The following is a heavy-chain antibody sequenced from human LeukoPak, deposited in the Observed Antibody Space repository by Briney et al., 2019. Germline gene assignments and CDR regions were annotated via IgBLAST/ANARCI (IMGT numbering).Heavy chain of an antibody. J-gene: IGHJ4*02. CDR3: AGERDGYNRGVFDY. D-gene: IGHD5-24*01. CDR1: GGSISSHY. V-gene: IGHV4-59*11. CDR2: IYYSGST. Sequence: SETLSLTCTVSGGSISSHYWSWIRQPPGKGLEWIGYIYYSGSTNYNPSLKSRVTISVDTSKNQFSLKLSSVTAADTAVYYCAGERDGYNRGVFDYWGQGTLVTVSS.